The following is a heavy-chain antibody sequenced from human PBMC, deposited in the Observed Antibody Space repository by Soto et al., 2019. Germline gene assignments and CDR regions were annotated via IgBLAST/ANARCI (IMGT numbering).Heavy chain of an antibody. CDR3: ARLLRITMVRGVIISGGYFDY. Sequence: SSETLSLTCTVSGGSISSSSYYWGWIRQPPGKGLEWIGSIYYSGSTYYNPSLKSRVTISVDTSKNQFSLKLSSVTAADTAVYYCARLLRITMVRGVIISGGYFDYWGQGTLVTVSS. J-gene: IGHJ4*02. CDR1: GGSISSSSYY. D-gene: IGHD3-10*01. V-gene: IGHV4-39*01. CDR2: IYYSGST.